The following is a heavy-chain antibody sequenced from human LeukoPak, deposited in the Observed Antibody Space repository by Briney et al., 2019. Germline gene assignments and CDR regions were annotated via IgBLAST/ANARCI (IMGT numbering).Heavy chain of an antibody. CDR2: IYYSGST. Sequence: SEPLSLTCTVSGGSISSGGYYWSWIRQHPGKGLEWIGYIYYSGSTYYNPSLKSRVTISVDTSKNQFSLKLSSVTAADTAVYYCARNSPYDFWSGYYYFDYWGQGTLVTVSS. V-gene: IGHV4-31*03. D-gene: IGHD3-3*01. CDR1: GGSISSGGYY. CDR3: ARNSPYDFWSGYYYFDY. J-gene: IGHJ4*02.